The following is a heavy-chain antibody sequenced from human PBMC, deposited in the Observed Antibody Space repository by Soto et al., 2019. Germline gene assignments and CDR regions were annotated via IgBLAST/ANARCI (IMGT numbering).Heavy chain of an antibody. J-gene: IGHJ4*02. Sequence: PSETLSLTCAVYGGSFSGYYWTWIRQPPGTGLEWIGEINHSGSTNYSPSLKSRVTLSLDTSKNEFSLKLNSVTAADTAVYYCVRSVILSGGSYKGLIRLHYFDTWGPGTLVTVSS. CDR1: GGSFSGYY. D-gene: IGHD3-3*01. V-gene: IGHV4-34*01. CDR3: VRSVILSGGSYKGLIRLHYFDT. CDR2: INHSGST.